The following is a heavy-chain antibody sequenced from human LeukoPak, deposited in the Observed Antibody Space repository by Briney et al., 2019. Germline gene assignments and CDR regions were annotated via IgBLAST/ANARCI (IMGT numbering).Heavy chain of an antibody. CDR2: ISGSGGST. V-gene: IGHV3-23*01. CDR3: AKDQHDSSGYYYGFDAFDI. CDR1: GFTFSSYA. J-gene: IGHJ3*02. Sequence: GGSLRLSCAASGFTFSSYAMSWVRQAPGKGLEWVSAISGSGGSTYYADSVKGRFTISRDNSKNTLYLQMNSLRAEDTAVYYCAKDQHDSSGYYYGFDAFDIWGQGTMVTVSS. D-gene: IGHD3-22*01.